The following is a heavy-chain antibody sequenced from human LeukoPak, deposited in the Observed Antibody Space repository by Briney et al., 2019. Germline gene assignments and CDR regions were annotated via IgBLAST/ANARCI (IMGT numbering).Heavy chain of an antibody. D-gene: IGHD6-19*01. CDR2: IYYSGST. J-gene: IGHJ3*02. CDR1: GGSISSSSYY. CDR3: TIAVAGTYFRNHDAFDI. Sequence: SETLSLTCTVSGGSISSSSYYWGWIRQPPGKGLEWIGSIYYSGSTYYNPSLKSRVTISVDTSKNQFSLKLSSVTAADTAVYYCTIAVAGTYFRNHDAFDIWGQGTMVTVSA. V-gene: IGHV4-39*01.